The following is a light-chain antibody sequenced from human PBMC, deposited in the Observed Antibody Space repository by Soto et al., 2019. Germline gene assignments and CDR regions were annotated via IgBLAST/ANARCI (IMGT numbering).Light chain of an antibody. V-gene: IGKV3-15*01. Sequence: EVVMTQSPATLSVSPGERATLSCRASESVSRNLAWYQQKPGQAPRLLIYDASTRATGIPDRFSGGGSGTEFTLTISSLQSEDFALYYCHQRQSWPRTFGQGTKVDIK. CDR3: HQRQSWPRT. CDR1: ESVSRN. CDR2: DAS. J-gene: IGKJ1*01.